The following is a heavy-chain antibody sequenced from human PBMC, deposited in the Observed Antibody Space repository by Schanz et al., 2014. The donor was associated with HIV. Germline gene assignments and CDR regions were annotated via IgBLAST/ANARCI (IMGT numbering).Heavy chain of an antibody. J-gene: IGHJ5*02. CDR2: IRTKSNNFAT. Sequence: EVQLVESGGGLVQPGGSLKLSCAGSGFTFSDSTIHWVRQASGKGLEWIGRIRTKSNNFATTYTASLKGRFTISRDDSKNMAYLQMNSLKTDDTAVYFCARPDISWSSLDPWGQGTVVTVAS. V-gene: IGHV3-73*02. CDR3: ARPDISWSSLDP. CDR1: GFTFSDST. D-gene: IGHD6-13*01.